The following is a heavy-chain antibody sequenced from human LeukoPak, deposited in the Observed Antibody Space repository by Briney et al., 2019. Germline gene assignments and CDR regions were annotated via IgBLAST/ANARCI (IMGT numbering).Heavy chain of an antibody. CDR2: IIPIFGTA. V-gene: IGHV1-69*01. J-gene: IGHJ5*02. D-gene: IGHD4-17*01. CDR1: GGTFISYA. CDR3: ARAPNYGDYEWFDP. Sequence: SVKVSCKASGGTFISYAISWVRQAPGQGLEWMGGIIPIFGTANYAQKFQGRVTITADESTSTAYMELSSLRSEDTAVYYCARAPNYGDYEWFDPWGQGTLVTVSS.